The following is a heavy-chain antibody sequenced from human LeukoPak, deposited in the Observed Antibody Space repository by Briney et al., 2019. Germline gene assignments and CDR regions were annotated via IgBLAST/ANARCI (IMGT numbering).Heavy chain of an antibody. CDR2: IRYDGSNK. D-gene: IGHD3-3*01. V-gene: IGHV3-30*02. Sequence: GGSLRLSCAASGFTFSSYGMHWVRQAPGKGLEWVAFIRYDGSNKYYADSVKGRFTISRDNSKNTLYLQMNSLRAEDTAVYYCAKDLTIFGVVGDYMDVWGKGTTVTVSS. CDR3: AKDLTIFGVVGDYMDV. J-gene: IGHJ6*03. CDR1: GFTFSSYG.